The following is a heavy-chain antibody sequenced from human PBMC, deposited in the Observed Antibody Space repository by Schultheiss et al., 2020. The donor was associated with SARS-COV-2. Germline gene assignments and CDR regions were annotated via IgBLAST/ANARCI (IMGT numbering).Heavy chain of an antibody. V-gene: IGHV3-7*03. CDR2: INQDGSEK. J-gene: IGHJ4*02. CDR1: GFAFSSSW. D-gene: IGHD3-22*01. Sequence: GGSLRLSCVASGFAFSSSWMNWVRQAPGKGLEWVANINQDGSEKYYVDSVKGRFTISRDNAKNSLYLQMSSLRAEETAVYYCARDLTLSYYDSSGPPLVYWGQGTLVTVSS. CDR3: ARDLTLSYYDSSGPPLVY.